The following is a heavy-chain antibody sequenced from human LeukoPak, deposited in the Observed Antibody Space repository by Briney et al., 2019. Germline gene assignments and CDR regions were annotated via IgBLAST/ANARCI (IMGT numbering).Heavy chain of an antibody. D-gene: IGHD4-17*01. Sequence: PGGSLRLSCAASGFTFNNYAMSWVRQAPGKGLEWVSTISGSGNNTYYADSVKGRFTISRDNSKNTLYLQMNSLRAEDTAVYYCAKGDYPYYYYYMDVWGKGTTVTISS. J-gene: IGHJ6*03. CDR1: GFTFNNYA. V-gene: IGHV3-23*01. CDR2: ISGSGNNT. CDR3: AKGDYPYYYYYMDV.